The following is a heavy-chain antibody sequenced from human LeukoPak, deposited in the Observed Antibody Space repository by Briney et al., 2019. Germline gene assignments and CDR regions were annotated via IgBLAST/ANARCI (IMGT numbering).Heavy chain of an antibody. V-gene: IGHV3-11*06. D-gene: IGHD2-15*01. CDR1: GGSISSGGYY. J-gene: IGHJ5*01. CDR3: ARVSLGAHCSGGYCYSYWLDS. CDR2: ISSRSTYI. Sequence: LSLTCTVSGGSISSGGYYWSWIRQHPGKGLEWVSSISSRSTYIHFGDSVKGRFTISRGNAKNSLYLQMDSLRAEDTAVYYCARVSLGAHCSGGYCYSYWLDSWGQGTLVTVSS.